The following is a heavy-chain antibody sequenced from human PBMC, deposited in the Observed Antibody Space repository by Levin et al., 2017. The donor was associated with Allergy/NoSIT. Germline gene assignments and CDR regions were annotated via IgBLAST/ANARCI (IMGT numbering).Heavy chain of an antibody. J-gene: IGHJ5*02. V-gene: IGHV4-30-4*01. D-gene: IGHD2-15*01. CDR3: ARDLGGPDIVGNWFDP. Sequence: SETLSLTCTVSGGSISSGDYYWSWIRQPPGKGLEWIGYIYYSGSTYYNPSLKSRVTISVDTSKNQFSLKLSSVTAADTAVYYCARDLGGPDIVGNWFDPWGQGTLVTVSS. CDR1: GGSISSGDYY. CDR2: IYYSGST.